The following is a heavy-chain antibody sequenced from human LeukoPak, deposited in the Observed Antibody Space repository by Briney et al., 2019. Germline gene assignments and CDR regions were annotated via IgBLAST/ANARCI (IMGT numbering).Heavy chain of an antibody. Sequence: SETLSLTCTVSGGSISSGGYYWSWIRQPAGKGLEWIGRIYTNGDTNYNPSLKSRVTISVDTSKNQFSLKLSSVTAADTAVYYCARERDGYSYFTDYWGQGALVTVSS. CDR2: IYTNGDT. D-gene: IGHD5-24*01. J-gene: IGHJ4*02. CDR1: GGSISSGGYY. CDR3: ARERDGYSYFTDY. V-gene: IGHV4-61*02.